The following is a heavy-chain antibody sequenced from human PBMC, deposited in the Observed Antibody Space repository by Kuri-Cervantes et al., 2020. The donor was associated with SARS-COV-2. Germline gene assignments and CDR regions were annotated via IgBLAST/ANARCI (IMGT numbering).Heavy chain of an antibody. CDR1: GYTFTSYG. J-gene: IGHJ4*01. Sequence: ASVKVSCKASGYTFTSYGISWVRQAPGQGLEWMGWISAYNGNTNYAQKLQGRVTMTTDTSTSTAYMELRSLRSDDTAVYYCARDAGYNDSRVYRYYFDFWGHGTLVTVSS. CDR3: ARDAGYNDSRVYRYYFDF. CDR2: ISAYNGNT. D-gene: IGHD3-22*01. V-gene: IGHV1-18*01.